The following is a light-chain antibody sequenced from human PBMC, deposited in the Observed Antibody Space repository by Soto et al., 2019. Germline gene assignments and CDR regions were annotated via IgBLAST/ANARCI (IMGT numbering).Light chain of an antibody. CDR2: AAS. CDR3: QKYNSAPQT. CDR1: QGISNY. J-gene: IGKJ1*01. V-gene: IGKV1-27*01. Sequence: DIQMTQSPSSLSASVGDRVTITYRASQGISNYLACYQQKPGKVPKLLIYAASTLQSGVPSRFSGSRSGTDFTLTISTLQPEDVATYYCQKYNSAPQTFGQGTKVEIK.